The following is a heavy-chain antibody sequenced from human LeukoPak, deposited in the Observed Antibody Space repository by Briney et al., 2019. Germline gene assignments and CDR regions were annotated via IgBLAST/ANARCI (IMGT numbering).Heavy chain of an antibody. V-gene: IGHV4-31*03. CDR3: ARGIHGYNSI. D-gene: IGHD5-24*01. Sequence: PSETLSLTCTVSGGSISSGGYYWSWIRQHPGKGLEWIGYIYYSGSTYYNPSLKSRVTISVDTSKNQFSLKLSSVTAADTAVYYCARGIHGYNSIWGQGTLVTVSS. J-gene: IGHJ4*02. CDR1: GGSISSGGYY. CDR2: IYYSGST.